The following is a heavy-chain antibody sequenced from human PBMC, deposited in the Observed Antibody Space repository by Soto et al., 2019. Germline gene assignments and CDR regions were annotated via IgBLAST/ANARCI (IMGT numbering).Heavy chain of an antibody. V-gene: IGHV3-48*02. CDR2: INWTSSTT. CDR3: VRDQLWAFYI. Sequence: PGGSLRLSCAASGFTFSSYSLNWVRQAPGKGLEWVSYINWTSSTTYYADSVKGRFTISRDDAKNSLYLQMNSLRDEDTAVYYCVRDQLWAFYIWGKGTMVTVSS. J-gene: IGHJ3*02. CDR1: GFTFSSYS. D-gene: IGHD3-10*01.